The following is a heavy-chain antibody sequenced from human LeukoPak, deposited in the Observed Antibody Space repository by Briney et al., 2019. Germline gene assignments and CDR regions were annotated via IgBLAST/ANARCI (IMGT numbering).Heavy chain of an antibody. CDR2: IYYSGST. Sequence: PSQTLSLTCTVSGGSISSGGYYWSWIRQHPGRGLEWIGYIYYSGSTYYHPSLKSRVTISVDTSKNQFSLKLSSVTAADTAVYYCARSPRDSYSIFGVVTQLGYMDVWGKGTTVTVSS. CDR1: GGSISSGGYY. J-gene: IGHJ6*03. CDR3: ARSPRDSYSIFGVVTQLGYMDV. V-gene: IGHV4-31*03. D-gene: IGHD3-3*01.